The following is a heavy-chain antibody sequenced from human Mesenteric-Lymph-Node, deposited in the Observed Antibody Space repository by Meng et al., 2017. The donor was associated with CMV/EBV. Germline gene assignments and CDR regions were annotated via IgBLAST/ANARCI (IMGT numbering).Heavy chain of an antibody. D-gene: IGHD6-13*01. CDR3: AGEYQQLRAKYYYYGMDV. CDR1: GYTFTSYY. Sequence: ASVKVSCKASGYTFTSYYMHWVRQAPGQGLEWMGIINPSGGSTSYAQKFQGRVTMTRDTSTSTVYMELSSLRSEDTAVYYCAGEYQQLRAKYYYYGMDVWGQGTTVTVSS. J-gene: IGHJ6*02. CDR2: INPSGGST. V-gene: IGHV1-46*01.